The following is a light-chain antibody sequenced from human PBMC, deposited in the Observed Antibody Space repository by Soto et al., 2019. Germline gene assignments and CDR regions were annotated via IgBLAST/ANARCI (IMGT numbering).Light chain of an antibody. Sequence: LTQPASVSGSPGQSITISCTGSSSDVGGYDYVSWYQQHPGKAPKLIIYEISHRPLGVSNRFSGSKSGNTASLTISGLQAEDEADYYCNSYTSRTTLHYAFVTGTKVTVL. J-gene: IGLJ1*01. V-gene: IGLV2-14*03. CDR2: EIS. CDR3: NSYTSRTTLHYA. CDR1: SSDVGGYDY.